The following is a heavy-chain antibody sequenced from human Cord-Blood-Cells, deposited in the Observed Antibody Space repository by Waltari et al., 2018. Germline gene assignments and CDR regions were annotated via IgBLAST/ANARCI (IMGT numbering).Heavy chain of an antibody. CDR1: CFPFSSYA. CDR2: ISYDGSNK. V-gene: IGHV3-30-3*01. Sequence: QVQLVESGGGVVQPGRSLRPSCAASCFPFSSYAMHWGRQAPGKGLEWVAVISYDGSNKYYADSVKGRFTISRDNSKNTLYLQMNSLRAEDTAVYYCARGRYSSSPDDAFDIWGQGTMVTVSS. J-gene: IGHJ3*02. D-gene: IGHD6-13*01. CDR3: ARGRYSSSPDDAFDI.